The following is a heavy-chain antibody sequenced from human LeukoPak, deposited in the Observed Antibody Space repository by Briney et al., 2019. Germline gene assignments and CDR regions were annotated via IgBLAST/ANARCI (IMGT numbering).Heavy chain of an antibody. CDR1: GFTFSSYW. D-gene: IGHD4-17*01. CDR2: INSDGSST. J-gene: IGHJ4*02. CDR3: ARVDYGDSLYYFDY. V-gene: IGHV3-74*01. Sequence: GGSLRLSCAASGFTFSSYWMHWVRQAPGKGLVWVSRINSDGSSTSYADSVKGRFTISRDNAENTLYLQMNSLRAEDTAVYYCARVDYGDSLYYFDYWGQGTLVTVSS.